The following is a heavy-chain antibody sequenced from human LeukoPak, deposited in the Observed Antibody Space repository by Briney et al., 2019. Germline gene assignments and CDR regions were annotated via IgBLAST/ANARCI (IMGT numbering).Heavy chain of an antibody. Sequence: VASVKVSCKASGYTFTSYGFTWVRQAPGQGLEWMGWISAYNGKTNYAQKLQGRVTMTTDTSTSTAYMELSRLRSDDTAVYYCARVSSRTGGGYDSVSTDYWGQGTLITVSS. CDR3: ARVSSRTGGGYDSVSTDY. CDR1: GYTFTSYG. CDR2: ISAYNGKT. D-gene: IGHD5-12*01. V-gene: IGHV1-18*01. J-gene: IGHJ4*02.